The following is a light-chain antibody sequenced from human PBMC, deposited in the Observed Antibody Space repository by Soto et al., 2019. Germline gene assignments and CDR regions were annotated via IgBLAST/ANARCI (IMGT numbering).Light chain of an antibody. Sequence: EIVMTQSPATLSVSPGEGATLSCKASQNVYNNLAWYQQRPGQPPRLLIYDASTSATGISARFSGSGYGTEFTLTISSLQSEDFEVYFCQQCRNWPLNFGGGTKVEIK. J-gene: IGKJ4*01. CDR3: QQCRNWPLN. V-gene: IGKV3-15*01. CDR2: DAS. CDR1: QNVYNN.